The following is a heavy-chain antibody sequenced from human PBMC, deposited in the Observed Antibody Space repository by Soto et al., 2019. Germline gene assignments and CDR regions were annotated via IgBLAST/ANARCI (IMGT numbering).Heavy chain of an antibody. D-gene: IGHD3-3*01. CDR2: INPNLGGT. CDR3: ANSNGSVEYYDFWSGYPNPYYYYYMDV. J-gene: IGHJ6*03. Sequence: GASVKVSCKASGYIFTDYYMHWVRQAPGQELGWMGRINPNLGGTNYAQKFQGRVTMTADTSTSTAYTELSSLRSEDTAVYYCANSNGSVEYYDFWSGYPNPYYYYYMDVWGKGTTVTVSS. V-gene: IGHV1-2*06. CDR1: GYIFTDYY.